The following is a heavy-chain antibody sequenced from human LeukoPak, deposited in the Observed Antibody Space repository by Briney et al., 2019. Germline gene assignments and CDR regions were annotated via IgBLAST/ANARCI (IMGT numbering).Heavy chain of an antibody. D-gene: IGHD1-26*01. CDR2: MNPKSGNT. V-gene: IGHV1-8*01. CDR3: ARVWGAIDY. CDR1: GYTFINYD. Sequence: XSVKVSCKTSGYTFINYDINWVRQATGQGLEWMGWMNPKSGNTGSAQRFQGRVTMTRDTSISTAYMELSSLASEDTAVYYCARVWGAIDYWGQGTLVTVSS. J-gene: IGHJ4*02.